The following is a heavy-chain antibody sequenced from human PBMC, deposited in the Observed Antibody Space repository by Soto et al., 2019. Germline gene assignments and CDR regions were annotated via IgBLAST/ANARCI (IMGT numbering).Heavy chain of an antibody. CDR2: ISTYNGNT. CDR3: ARGPTDYYDNSANYFLDY. CDR1: GYRFITYG. V-gene: IGHV1-18*01. J-gene: IGHJ4*02. Sequence: QVQLVQSGAEVKKPGASVKVSCKASGYRFITYGVSWVRQAPGQGLDWLGWISTYNGNTRNAERLQGRETMTTATTSNTDYMEMRNLRSDDTAVYYCARGPTDYYDNSANYFLDYWGQGTLVTVSS. D-gene: IGHD3-22*01.